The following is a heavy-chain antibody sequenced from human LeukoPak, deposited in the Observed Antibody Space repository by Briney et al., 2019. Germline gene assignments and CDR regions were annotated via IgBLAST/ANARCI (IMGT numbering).Heavy chain of an antibody. CDR2: IYSGGST. J-gene: IGHJ6*02. V-gene: IGHV3-66*02. D-gene: IGHD2-2*01. CDR3: ARGGLVPAAYYYYYGMDV. CDR1: GFTVSSNY. Sequence: PGGSLRLSCAASGFTVSSNYMSWVRQAPGRGLEWVSVIYSGGSTYYADSVKGRFTISRDNSKNTLYLQMNSLRAEDTAVYYCARGGLVPAAYYYYYGMDVWGQGTTVTVSS.